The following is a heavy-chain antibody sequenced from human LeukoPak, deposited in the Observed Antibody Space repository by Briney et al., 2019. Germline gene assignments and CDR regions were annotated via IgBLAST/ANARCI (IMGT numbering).Heavy chain of an antibody. V-gene: IGHV4-4*07. CDR3: ARAAPSDY. D-gene: IGHD2-15*01. CDR2: IYTSGTT. Sequence: SETLSLTCTVSGGSMSSGSISTNYWSWVRQPAGKGLEWIGRIYTSGTTNYNPSLESRGTMSVDTSKNQFSLKLNSVTAADTAVYYCARAAPSDYWGQGTLVTVSS. J-gene: IGHJ4*02. CDR1: GGSMSSGSISTNY.